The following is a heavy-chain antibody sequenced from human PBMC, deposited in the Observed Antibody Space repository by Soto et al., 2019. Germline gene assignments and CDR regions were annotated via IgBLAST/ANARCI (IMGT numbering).Heavy chain of an antibody. D-gene: IGHD3-10*01. V-gene: IGHV4-59*08. CDR1: GGSISSYY. CDR2: IYYSGST. CDR3: ARHNYGSGSTYFDY. Sequence: QVQLQESGPGLVKPSETLSLTCTVSGGSISSYYWSWIRQPPGKGLEWIGYIYYSGSTNYNPSLKGRVALSADTSKSQFSLKLNSMTAADTAVYYCARHNYGSGSTYFDYWGQGTLVTVSS. J-gene: IGHJ4*02.